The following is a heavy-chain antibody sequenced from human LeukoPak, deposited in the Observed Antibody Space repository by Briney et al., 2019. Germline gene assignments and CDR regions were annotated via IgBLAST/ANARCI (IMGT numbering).Heavy chain of an antibody. Sequence: GGSLRLSCAASGFTFSSYAMHWVRQAPGKGRVGVAVISYDGSNKYYADYVKGRLTISRENSKNTLYLQMNSLRAEDTAVYYCARDRCSGGSCYSLNWFDPWGEGTLVTVSS. CDR3: ARDRCSGGSCYSLNWFDP. CDR1: GFTFSSYA. J-gene: IGHJ5*02. V-gene: IGHV3-30*04. D-gene: IGHD2-15*01. CDR2: ISYDGSNK.